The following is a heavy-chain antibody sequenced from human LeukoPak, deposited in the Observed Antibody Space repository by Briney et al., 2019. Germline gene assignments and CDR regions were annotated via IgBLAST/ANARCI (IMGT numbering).Heavy chain of an antibody. CDR2: MNPNSGNT. Sequence: ASVEVSCKASGYTFTSYDINWVRQATGQGLEWMGRMNPNSGNTGYAQKFQGRVTMTRNTSISTAYMELSSLRSEDTAVYYCARRGITYYYYYMDVWGKGTTVTISS. V-gene: IGHV1-8*01. CDR1: GYTFTSYD. J-gene: IGHJ6*03. D-gene: IGHD3-16*01. CDR3: ARRGITYYYYYMDV.